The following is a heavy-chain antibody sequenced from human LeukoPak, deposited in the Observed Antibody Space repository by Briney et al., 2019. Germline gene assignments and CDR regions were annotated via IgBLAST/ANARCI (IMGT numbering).Heavy chain of an antibody. V-gene: IGHV1-2*02. Sequence: ASVKVSCKASGYTFTGYYMHWVRQAPGQGLEWMGWINPNSGGTNYAQKLQGRVTMTTDTSTSTAYMELRSLRSDDTAVYYCARWGYYDSSGYHYYYYYMDVWGKGTTVTVSS. J-gene: IGHJ6*03. CDR1: GYTFTGYY. CDR3: ARWGYYDSSGYHYYYYYMDV. CDR2: INPNSGGT. D-gene: IGHD3-22*01.